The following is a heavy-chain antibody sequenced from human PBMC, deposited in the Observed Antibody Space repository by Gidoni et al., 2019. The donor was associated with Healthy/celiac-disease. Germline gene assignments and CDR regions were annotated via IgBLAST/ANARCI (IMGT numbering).Heavy chain of an antibody. D-gene: IGHD6-13*01. V-gene: IGHV3-74*01. CDR3: ARVEGAAAGTEFYYYYYGMDV. Sequence: EVQLVESGGGLVQPGGSLRLSCAASGFTFSSYWMHWVRQAPGKGLVWVSRINSDGSSTSYADSVKGRFTISRDNAKNTLYLQMNSLRAEDTAVYYCARVEGAAAGTEFYYYYYGMDVWGQGTTVTVSS. CDR2: INSDGSST. CDR1: GFTFSSYW. J-gene: IGHJ6*02.